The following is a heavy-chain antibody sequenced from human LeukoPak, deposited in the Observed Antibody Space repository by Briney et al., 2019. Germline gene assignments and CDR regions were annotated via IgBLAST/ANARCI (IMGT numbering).Heavy chain of an antibody. V-gene: IGHV3-21*01. CDR1: GFTFSSYS. J-gene: IGHJ4*02. CDR3: ARVFDSSYYFDY. CDR2: ISSSSSYI. D-gene: IGHD6-6*01. Sequence: PGGSLRLSCAASGFTFSSYSMNWVRQAPGKGLEWVSSISSSSSYIYYADSVKGRFTISRDNAKNSLYLQMNSLRAEDTAVYYCARVFDSSYYFDYWGQGTLVTVSS.